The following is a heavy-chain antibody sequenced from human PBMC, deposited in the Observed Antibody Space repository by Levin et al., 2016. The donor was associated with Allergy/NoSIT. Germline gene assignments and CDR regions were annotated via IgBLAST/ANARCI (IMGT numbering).Heavy chain of an antibody. D-gene: IGHD3-10*01. V-gene: IGHV3-33*01. J-gene: IGHJ3*02. CDR3: ATGPEAITMVRGVIITGDDAFDI. CDR1: GFTFSSYG. Sequence: GESLKISCAASGFTFSSYGMHWVRQAPGKGLEWVAVIWYDGSNKYYADSVKGRFTISRDNSKNTLYLQMNSLRAEDTAVYYCATGPEAITMVRGVIITGDDAFDIWGQGTMVTVSS. CDR2: IWYDGSNK.